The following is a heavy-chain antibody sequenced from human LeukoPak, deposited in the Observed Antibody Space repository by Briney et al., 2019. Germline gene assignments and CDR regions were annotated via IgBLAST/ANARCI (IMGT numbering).Heavy chain of an antibody. CDR3: AREAIAAGKNFDY. CDR2: INPNSGGT. Sequence: ASVKVSCKASGYTFTGYYMHWVRQAPGQGLEWMGWINPNSGGTNYAQKFQGRVTMTRDTSISTAYMELSRLRSDDTAVYYCAREAIAAGKNFDYWGQGTQVTVSS. J-gene: IGHJ4*02. V-gene: IGHV1-2*02. CDR1: GYTFTGYY. D-gene: IGHD6-25*01.